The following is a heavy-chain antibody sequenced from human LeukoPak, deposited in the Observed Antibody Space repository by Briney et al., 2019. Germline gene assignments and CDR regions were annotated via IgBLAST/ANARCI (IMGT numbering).Heavy chain of an antibody. J-gene: IGHJ6*04. CDR2: IYSDNT. CDR3: AELGITMIGGV. V-gene: IGHV3-53*01. Sequence: GGSLRLSCTVPGFTVSSNSMSWVRQAPGKGLEWVSFIYSDNTHYSDSVQGRHTISRDNPKNTLYLQMNSLRAEDTAVYYCAELGITMIGGVWGKGTTVTISS. D-gene: IGHD3-10*02. CDR1: GFTVSSNS.